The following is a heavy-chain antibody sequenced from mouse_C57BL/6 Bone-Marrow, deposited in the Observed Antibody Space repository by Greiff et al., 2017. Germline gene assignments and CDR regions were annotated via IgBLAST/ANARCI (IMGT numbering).Heavy chain of an antibody. V-gene: IGHV14-2*01. J-gene: IGHJ2*01. CDR2: IDPEDGDT. CDR3: TRSLIYYGTNY. CDR1: GFNIKDYY. D-gene: IGHD1-1*01. Sequence: VHVKQSGAELVKPGASVKLSCTASGFNIKDYYIHWVKQRTEQGLEWIGRIDPEDGDTKYAPKFQDKATITADTSSNTAYLQLSSLTSEDTAVYYCTRSLIYYGTNYWGQGTTLTVSA.